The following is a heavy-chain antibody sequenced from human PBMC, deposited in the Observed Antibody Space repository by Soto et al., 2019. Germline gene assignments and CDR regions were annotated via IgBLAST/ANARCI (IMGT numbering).Heavy chain of an antibody. D-gene: IGHD1-26*01. CDR2: ISGSGFKK. V-gene: IGHV3-23*01. CDR1: GFIFENFG. Sequence: GGFLRLSCAASGFIFENFGMSWVRQAPGKGLEWISSISGSGFKKYYADSVKGRFTISRDNSKSTVYLELNNLSAEDTAVYHCAKNQGVELVPLATVDWFDPWGQGSVVTVSS. J-gene: IGHJ5*02. CDR3: AKNQGVELVPLATVDWFDP.